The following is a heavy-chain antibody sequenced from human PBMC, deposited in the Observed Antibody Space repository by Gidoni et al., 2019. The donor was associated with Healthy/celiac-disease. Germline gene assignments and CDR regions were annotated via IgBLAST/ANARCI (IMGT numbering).Heavy chain of an antibody. Sequence: QVQLVQSGAEVKKPGSSVKVSCKASGGTFSSYAISWVLQAPGQGLEWMGGIIPIFGTANYAQKFQGRVTITADESTSTAYMELSSLRSEDTAVYYCARALSDGYNRGYFDYWGQGTLVTVSS. CDR3: ARALSDGYNRGYFDY. J-gene: IGHJ4*02. V-gene: IGHV1-69*01. CDR1: GGTFSSYA. CDR2: IIPIFGTA. D-gene: IGHD5-12*01.